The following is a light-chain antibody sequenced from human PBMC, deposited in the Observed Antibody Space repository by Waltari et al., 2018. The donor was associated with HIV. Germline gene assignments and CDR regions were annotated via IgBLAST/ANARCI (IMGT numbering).Light chain of an antibody. CDR2: KAS. V-gene: IGKV1-5*03. CDR3: QQYKEYAT. J-gene: IGKJ1*01. CDR1: QSIGSS. Sequence: DIQMTQSPSTLSASVGDRVTITCRASQSIGSSLAWYQQKPGRSPKLLIYKASSLKSGVPSRFSGSGSGTDFTLTISSLQPDDFATDHCQQYKEYATFGQGTKVEIK.